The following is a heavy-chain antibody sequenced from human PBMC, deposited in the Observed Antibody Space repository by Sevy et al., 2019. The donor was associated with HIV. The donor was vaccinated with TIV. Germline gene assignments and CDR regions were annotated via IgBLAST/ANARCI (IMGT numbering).Heavy chain of an antibody. D-gene: IGHD3-22*01. Sequence: SETLSLTCAVSGVSVSSDTYYWSWIRQPPGKGLEWIGYGYHTGSTNYSPSFKSPVSISVYTSKNQLSLRLFSVAAADTAVYYCARDPYFFDKSGYYWDYWGQGALVTVSS. CDR2: GYHTGST. J-gene: IGHJ4*02. CDR1: GVSVSSDTYY. V-gene: IGHV4-61*01. CDR3: ARDPYFFDKSGYYWDY.